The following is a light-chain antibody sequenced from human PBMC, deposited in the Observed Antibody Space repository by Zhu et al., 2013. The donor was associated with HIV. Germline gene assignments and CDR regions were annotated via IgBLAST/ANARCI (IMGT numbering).Light chain of an antibody. CDR2: DAS. CDR3: QQFNNYPPYT. CDR1: QGISSA. Sequence: AIQLTQSPSSLSASVGDRVTITCRASQGISSALAWYQQKPGKAPNLLIYDASSLESGVPSRFSGSGSGTDFTLTISSLQPEDFATYYCQQFNNYPPYTFGQGTKAEIK. V-gene: IGKV1D-13*01. J-gene: IGKJ2*01.